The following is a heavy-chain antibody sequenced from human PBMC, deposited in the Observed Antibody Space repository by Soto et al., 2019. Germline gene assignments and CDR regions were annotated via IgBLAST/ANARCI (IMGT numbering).Heavy chain of an antibody. D-gene: IGHD4-17*01. Sequence: XGSLKLSCAAAGFTFDDFAMCWVRQVPGRGLEWISLVNWDGDTTFYAGSVKGRFIISRDNSKNSVYLQMNSLRSDDSAIYYCAKGATVTTHYQYYGMDVWGRGTTVTVSS. CDR2: VNWDGDTT. J-gene: IGHJ6*02. V-gene: IGHV3-43D*04. CDR3: AKGATVTTHYQYYGMDV. CDR1: GFTFDDFA.